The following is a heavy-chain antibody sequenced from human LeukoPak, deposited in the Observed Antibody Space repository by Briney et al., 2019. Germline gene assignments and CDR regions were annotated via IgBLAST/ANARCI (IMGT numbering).Heavy chain of an antibody. J-gene: IGHJ4*02. Sequence: KTSETLSLTCAVYGGSFSGYYWSWIRQPPGKGLEWIGEINHSGSTNYNPSLKSRVTISVDTSKNQFSLKLSSVTAADTAVYYCARGYGLVSYWGQGTLVTVSS. V-gene: IGHV4-34*01. CDR3: ARGYGLVSY. D-gene: IGHD4-17*01. CDR2: INHSGST. CDR1: GGSFSGYY.